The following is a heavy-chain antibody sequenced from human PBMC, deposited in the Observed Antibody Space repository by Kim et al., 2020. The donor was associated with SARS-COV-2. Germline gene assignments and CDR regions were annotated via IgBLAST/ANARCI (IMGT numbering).Heavy chain of an antibody. CDR1: GFTFSSYS. J-gene: IGHJ4*02. CDR2: ISSSSSTI. CDR3: ARDPHDYGDYVGHHFDY. D-gene: IGHD4-17*01. V-gene: IGHV3-48*02. Sequence: GGSLRLSCAASGFTFSSYSMNWVRQAPGKGLEWVSYISSSSSTIYYADSVKGRFTISRDNAKNSLYLQMNSLRDEDTAVYYCARDPHDYGDYVGHHFDYWGQGTLVTVSS.